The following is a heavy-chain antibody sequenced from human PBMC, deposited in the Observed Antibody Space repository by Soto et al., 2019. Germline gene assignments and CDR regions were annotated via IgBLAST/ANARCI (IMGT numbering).Heavy chain of an antibody. CDR1: GDSVSSNSAA. D-gene: IGHD6-13*01. CDR2: TYYRSKWYN. CDR3: ARVLAAAGTSYYYYGMDV. V-gene: IGHV6-1*01. Sequence: PSQTLSLTCAISGDSVSSNSAAWNCIRQSPSRGLEWLGRTYYRSKWYNDYAVSVKSRITINPDTSKNQFSLQLNSVTPEDTAVYYCARVLAAAGTSYYYYGMDVWGQGTTVTIAS. J-gene: IGHJ6*02.